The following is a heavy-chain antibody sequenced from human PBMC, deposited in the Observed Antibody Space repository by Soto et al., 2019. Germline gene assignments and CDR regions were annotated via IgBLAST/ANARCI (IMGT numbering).Heavy chain of an antibody. D-gene: IGHD6-6*01. J-gene: IGHJ4*02. V-gene: IGHV1-69*08. CDR2: IIPILGIA. CDR3: ARDRRPEPFDY. CDR1: GGTFSSYT. Sequence: QVQLVQSGAEVKKPGSSVKVSCKASGGTFSSYTISSVRQAPGQGLEWMGRIIPILGIANYAQKFQGRVTITADKSTSTAYMELSSLRSEDTAVYYCARDRRPEPFDYWGQGTLVTVSS.